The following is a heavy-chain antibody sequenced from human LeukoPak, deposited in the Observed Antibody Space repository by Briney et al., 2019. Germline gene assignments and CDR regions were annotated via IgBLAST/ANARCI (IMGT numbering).Heavy chain of an antibody. Sequence: GGSLRLSCAASGFTFSSYAMSEVRQAPGKGLEWVSAISGSGGSTYYADSVKGRFTISRDNSKNTLYLQMNSLRAEDTAVYYCAKIANPPSSSLLDAFDIWGQGTMVTVSS. J-gene: IGHJ3*02. V-gene: IGHV3-23*01. CDR1: GFTFSSYA. D-gene: IGHD6-13*01. CDR2: ISGSGGST. CDR3: AKIANPPSSSLLDAFDI.